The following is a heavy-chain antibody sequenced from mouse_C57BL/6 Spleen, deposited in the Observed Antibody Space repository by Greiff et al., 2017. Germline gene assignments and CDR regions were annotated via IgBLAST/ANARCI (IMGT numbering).Heavy chain of an antibody. CDR2: IHPKSGST. J-gene: IGHJ3*01. D-gene: IGHD2-4*01. V-gene: IGHV1-64*01. CDR3: AIYYDYDVAFAY. Sequence: VQLQQPGAELVKPGASVKLSCKASGYTFPSYWMHWVKQRPGQGLEWIGMIHPKSGSTNYNEKFKSKATLTVDKSSSTAYMQLSSLTSEDSAVYDCAIYYDYDVAFAYWGQGTLVTVSA. CDR1: GYTFPSYW.